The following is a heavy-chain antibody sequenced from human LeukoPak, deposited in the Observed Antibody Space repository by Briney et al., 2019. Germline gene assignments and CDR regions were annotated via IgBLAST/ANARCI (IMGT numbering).Heavy chain of an antibody. CDR2: IKQDGSEK. Sequence: PGGSLRLSCAASGFTFSSYWMSWVRQAPGKGLEWVANIKQDGSEKYYVDSVKGRFTISSDNAKNSLYLQMNSLRAEDTAVYYCAREPTYYDFWSGYSYYYYGMDVWGQGTTVTVSS. CDR1: GFTFSSYW. V-gene: IGHV3-7*01. D-gene: IGHD3-3*01. J-gene: IGHJ6*02. CDR3: AREPTYYDFWSGYSYYYYGMDV.